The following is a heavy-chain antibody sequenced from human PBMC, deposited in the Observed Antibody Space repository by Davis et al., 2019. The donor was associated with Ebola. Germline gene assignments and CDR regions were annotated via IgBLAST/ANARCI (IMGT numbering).Heavy chain of an antibody. CDR2: IGADRRT. CDR3: AKDPPYSQLLASPGTS. J-gene: IGHJ5*02. D-gene: IGHD6-13*01. V-gene: IGHV3-23*01. CDR1: GFTFGSYA. Sequence: GESLKISCGASGFTFGSYAMTWVRQAPGKGLEWVSVIGADRRTFYADSVKGRFTISRDNSKNTLYLQMNSLRAEDTAVYYCAKDPPYSQLLASPGTSWGQGTLVTVSS.